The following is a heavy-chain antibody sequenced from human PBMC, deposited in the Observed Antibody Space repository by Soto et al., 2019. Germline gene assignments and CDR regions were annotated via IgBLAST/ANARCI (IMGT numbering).Heavy chain of an antibody. CDR1: GFSLSTSGMC. D-gene: IGHD1-1*01. J-gene: IGHJ4*02. CDR2: IDWDDDK. V-gene: IGHV2-70*01. CDR3: ARMVRDVYNLFHX. Sequence: SGPTLVNPPQTLTLTCTFSGFSLSTSGMCVSWIRQPPVEALEWLALIDWDDDKYYSTSMKTRITISKDTSKKQVVLTMTNMDPVDTATYYCARMVRDVYNLFHXWGQVTLVTVSX.